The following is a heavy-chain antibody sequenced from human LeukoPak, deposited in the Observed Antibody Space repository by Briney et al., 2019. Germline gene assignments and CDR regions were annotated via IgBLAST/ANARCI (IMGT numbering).Heavy chain of an antibody. CDR2: INTNTGNP. CDR3: ARDYDSSSWASNWFDP. Sequence: ASVKVSCKASGYTFTSYAMNWVRQAPGQGLEWTGWINTNTGNPTYAQGFTGRFVFSLDTSVSTAYLQISSLKAEDTAVYYCARDYDSSSWASNWFDPWGQGTLVTVSS. D-gene: IGHD6-13*01. V-gene: IGHV7-4-1*02. CDR1: GYTFTSYA. J-gene: IGHJ5*02.